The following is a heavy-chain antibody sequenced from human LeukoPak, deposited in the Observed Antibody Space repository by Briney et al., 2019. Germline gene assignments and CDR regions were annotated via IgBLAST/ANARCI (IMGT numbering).Heavy chain of an antibody. CDR3: ARAEWELGLGYYYYMDV. J-gene: IGHJ6*03. CDR1: GYTFTSYD. CDR2: MNPNSGNT. Sequence: ASVKVSCKASGYTFTSYDINWVRQATGQGLEWMGWMNPNSGNTGYAQKFQGRVTITRNTSISTAYMELSSLRSEDTAVYYCARAEWELGLGYYYYMDVWGKGTTVTVSS. V-gene: IGHV1-8*03. D-gene: IGHD1-26*01.